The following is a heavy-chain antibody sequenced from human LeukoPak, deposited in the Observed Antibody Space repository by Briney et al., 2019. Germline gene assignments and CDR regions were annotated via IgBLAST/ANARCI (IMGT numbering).Heavy chain of an antibody. V-gene: IGHV4-61*01. CDR3: ARSGVYYDSSGYATEYFRH. J-gene: IGHJ1*01. CDR2: IYYSGST. D-gene: IGHD3-22*01. CDR1: GGSVSSGSYY. Sequence: PSETLSLTCTVSGGSVSSGSYYWSWIRQPPGKGLEWIGYIYYSGSTNYNPSLKSRVTISVDTSKNQFSLKLGSVTAADTAVYYCARSGVYYDSSGYATEYFRHWGQGTLVTVSS.